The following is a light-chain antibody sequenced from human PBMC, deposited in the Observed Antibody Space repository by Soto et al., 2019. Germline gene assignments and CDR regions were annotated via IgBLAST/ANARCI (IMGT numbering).Light chain of an antibody. CDR1: SSDVGSNNF. V-gene: IGLV2-14*01. CDR2: EVN. CDR3: SSYTTSSTVV. Sequence: QSVLTQPASVSGSPGQSITISCTGTSSDVGSNNFVSWYQQHPGKAPKLMIYEVNYRPSGVSNRFSGSKSGNTASLTISGLQAEDEADYYCSSYTTSSTVVFGGGTKLTVL. J-gene: IGLJ2*01.